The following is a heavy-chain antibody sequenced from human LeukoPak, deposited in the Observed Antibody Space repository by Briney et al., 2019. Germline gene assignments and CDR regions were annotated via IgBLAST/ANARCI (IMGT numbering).Heavy chain of an antibody. J-gene: IGHJ4*02. CDR1: GGSFSGYY. D-gene: IGHD3-9*01. CDR2: INHSGST. V-gene: IGHV4-34*01. CDR3: ARVPSPFYDILTGYYNVYFDY. Sequence: SETLSLTCAVYGGSFSGYYWSWIRQPPGKGLEWIGEINHSGSTNYNPSLKSRVTISVDTSKNQFSLKLSSVTAADTAVYYCARVPSPFYDILTGYYNVYFDYWGQGTLVTVSS.